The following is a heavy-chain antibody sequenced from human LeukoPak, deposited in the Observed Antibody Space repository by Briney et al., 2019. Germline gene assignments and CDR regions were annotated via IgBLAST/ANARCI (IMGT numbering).Heavy chain of an antibody. J-gene: IGHJ5*02. Sequence: ASVKVSCKASGGTFSTFGISWVRQAPGQGLEWMGGIIPMSGTVNNAQKFQGRVTITADKSTGTAYMELSSLRSDDTAVYYCARGLGPADWFDPWGQGTLVTVSS. CDR3: ARGLGPADWFDP. CDR1: GGTFSTFG. CDR2: IIPMSGTV. V-gene: IGHV1-69*06.